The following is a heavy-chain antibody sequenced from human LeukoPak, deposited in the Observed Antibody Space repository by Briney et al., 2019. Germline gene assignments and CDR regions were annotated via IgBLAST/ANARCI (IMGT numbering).Heavy chain of an antibody. J-gene: IGHJ4*02. CDR2: ISWNSGSI. CDR1: GFTFDDYA. D-gene: IGHD6-13*01. CDR3: AKVNSSSGNYYIDY. V-gene: IGHV3-9*01. Sequence: SGGPLRLSCAASGFTFDDYAMHWVRQAPGKGLEWVSGISWNSGSIGYADSVKGRFTISRDNAKNSLYLQMNSLRAEDTALYYCAKVNSSSGNYYIDYWGQGTLVTVSS.